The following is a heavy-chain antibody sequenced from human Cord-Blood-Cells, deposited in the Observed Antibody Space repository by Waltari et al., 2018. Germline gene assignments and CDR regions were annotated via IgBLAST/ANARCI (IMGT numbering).Heavy chain of an antibody. CDR2: IIPIFGTA. J-gene: IGHJ4*02. D-gene: IGHD6-19*01. Sequence: QLQLVQSGAEVKKPGSSVKVSCKASVGTFSSYAIRWVRPAPGQGLEWMGGIIPIFGTANYAQKFQGRVTITADESTSTAYMELSSLRSEDTAVYYCARDPVSSGWFDYFDYWGQGTLVTVSS. CDR3: ARDPVSSGWFDYFDY. CDR1: VGTFSSYA. V-gene: IGHV1-69*01.